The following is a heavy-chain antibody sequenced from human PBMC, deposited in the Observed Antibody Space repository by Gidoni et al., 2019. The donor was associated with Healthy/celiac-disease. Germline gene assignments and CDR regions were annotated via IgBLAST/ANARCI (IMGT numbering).Heavy chain of an antibody. J-gene: IGHJ5*02. CDR3: AKDPYDYGDFTNWFDP. CDR2: MSGSGGST. Sequence: EVQLLESGGGLVQPGGSLRLSCAASGFPFSSYAMSWVRQAPGKGLEWVAAMSGSGGSTYYADSVKGRFTISRDNSKNTLYLQMNSLRAEDTAVYYCAKDPYDYGDFTNWFDPWGQGTLVTVSS. D-gene: IGHD4-17*01. V-gene: IGHV3-23*01. CDR1: GFPFSSYA.